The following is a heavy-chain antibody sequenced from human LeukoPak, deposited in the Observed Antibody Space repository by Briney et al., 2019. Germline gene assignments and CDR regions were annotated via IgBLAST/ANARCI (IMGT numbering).Heavy chain of an antibody. CDR1: GYTFTSYD. Sequence: ASVNVSCKASGYTFTSYDINWVRQATGQGLEWMGWMNPNSGNTGYAQKFQGRVTMTRNTSISTAYMELSSLRSEDTAVYYCARRYGDYVVAFDIWGQGTMVTVSS. CDR2: MNPNSGNT. V-gene: IGHV1-8*01. D-gene: IGHD4-17*01. CDR3: ARRYGDYVVAFDI. J-gene: IGHJ3*02.